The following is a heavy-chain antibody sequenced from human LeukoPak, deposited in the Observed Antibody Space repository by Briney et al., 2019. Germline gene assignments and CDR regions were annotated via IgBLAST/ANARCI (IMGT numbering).Heavy chain of an antibody. J-gene: IGHJ4*02. CDR3: ARDYQLLWFGESITRFDY. CDR1: GFTFSSYE. CDR2: ISSSGSTI. V-gene: IGHV3-48*03. D-gene: IGHD3-10*01. Sequence: GGSLRLSCAASGFTFSSYEMNWVRQAPGKGLEWVSYISSSGSTIYYADSVKGRFTISRDNAKNSLYLQMNSLRAEDTAVYYCARDYQLLWFGESITRFDYWGQGTLVTVSS.